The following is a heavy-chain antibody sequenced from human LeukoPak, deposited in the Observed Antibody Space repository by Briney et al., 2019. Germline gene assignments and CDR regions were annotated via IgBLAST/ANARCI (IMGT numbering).Heavy chain of an antibody. Sequence: SETLSLTCTVSGGSISSYYWSWIRQPPGKGLEWIGYIYYSGSTNYNPSLKSRVTISVDTSKNQFSLKLSSVTAADTAVYYCAGEPPGSYYALGYWGQGTLVTVSS. V-gene: IGHV4-59*01. D-gene: IGHD3-10*01. CDR1: GGSISSYY. CDR2: IYYSGST. CDR3: AGEPPGSYYALGY. J-gene: IGHJ4*02.